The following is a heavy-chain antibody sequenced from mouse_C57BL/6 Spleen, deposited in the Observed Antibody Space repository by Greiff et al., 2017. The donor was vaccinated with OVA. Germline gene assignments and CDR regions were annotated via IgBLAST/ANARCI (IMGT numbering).Heavy chain of an antibody. J-gene: IGHJ2*01. CDR3: ARYPIYYYGSSPFDY. V-gene: IGHV1-52*01. Sequence: QVQLKQPGAELVRPGSSVKLSCKASGYTFTSYWMHWVKQRPIQGLEWIGNIDPSDSETHYNQKFKDKATLTVDKSSSTAYMQLSSLTSEDSAVYYCARYPIYYYGSSPFDYWGQGTTLTVSS. D-gene: IGHD1-1*01. CDR1: GYTFTSYW. CDR2: IDPSDSET.